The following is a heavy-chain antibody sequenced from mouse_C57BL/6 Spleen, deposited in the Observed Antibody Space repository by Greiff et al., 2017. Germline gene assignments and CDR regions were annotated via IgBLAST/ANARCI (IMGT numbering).Heavy chain of an antibody. D-gene: IGHD1-1*01. CDR2: ISDGGSYT. Sequence: EVKLMESGGGLVKPGGSLKLSCAASGFTFSSYAMSWVRQTPEKRLEWVATISDGGSYTYYPDNVKGRFTISRDDAKNNLYLQISHLKSEDTAMYYCERHYGNPFDYWGQGTTRTVSS. CDR1: GFTFSSYA. CDR3: ERHYGNPFDY. V-gene: IGHV5-4*03. J-gene: IGHJ2*01.